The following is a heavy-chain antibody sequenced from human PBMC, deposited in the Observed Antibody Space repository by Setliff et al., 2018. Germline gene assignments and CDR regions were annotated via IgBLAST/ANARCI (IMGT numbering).Heavy chain of an antibody. J-gene: IGHJ5*02. D-gene: IGHD5-12*01. Sequence: SETLSLTCTVSGGSISSSSYYWGWIRQPPGKGLGWIGSIYYSGSTYYTPSLKSRVTISVDTSRNQFSLKLSSVTAADTAVYYCARAPTTRGYSGYDSWGQGTLVTVSS. CDR1: GGSISSSSYY. CDR2: IYYSGST. V-gene: IGHV4-39*07. CDR3: ARAPTTRGYSGYDS.